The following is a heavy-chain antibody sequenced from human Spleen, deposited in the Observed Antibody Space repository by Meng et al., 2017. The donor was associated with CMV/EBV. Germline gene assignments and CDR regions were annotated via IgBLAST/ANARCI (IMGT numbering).Heavy chain of an antibody. D-gene: IGHD6-19*01. V-gene: IGHV3-23*01. J-gene: IGHJ4*02. CDR1: LTFGSYA. Sequence: LTFGSYARSWVRQAPGKGLEWVSTFIGGGTNTYYADSVKGRFTISRDNSLNTLFLQMNSLRAEDTAVYYCAKERDSSGWYGGFLFDFWGQGTLVTVSS. CDR3: AKERDSSGWYGGFLFDF. CDR2: FIGGGTNT.